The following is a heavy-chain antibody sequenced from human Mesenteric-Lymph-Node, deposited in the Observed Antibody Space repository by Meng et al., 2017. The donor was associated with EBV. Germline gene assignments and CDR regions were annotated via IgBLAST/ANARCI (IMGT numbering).Heavy chain of an antibody. CDR3: ARGYSYDSFGLDY. D-gene: IGHD5-18*01. J-gene: IGHJ4*02. CDR1: GGSISSGAYY. CDR2: IYYSGST. Sequence: QVQLQESGPRLVKPSQTLSLTCAVSGGSISSGAYYWTWIRQPPGKGLESIGYIYYSGSTYYNPSLQSRVTMSVDTSKNQFSLKLSSVTAADTAVYYCARGYSYDSFGLDYWGQGALVTASS. V-gene: IGHV4-30-4*01.